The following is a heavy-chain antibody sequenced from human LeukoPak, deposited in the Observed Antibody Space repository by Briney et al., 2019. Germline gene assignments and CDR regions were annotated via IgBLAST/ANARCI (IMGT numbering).Heavy chain of an antibody. CDR3: ARGQYYDFWSGYYYSPHFDY. D-gene: IGHD3-3*01. CDR2: INPNTGGT. J-gene: IGHJ4*02. V-gene: IGHV1-2*02. CDR1: GYTFTGYN. Sequence: ASVKVSCKASGYTFTGYNIHWVRQAPGQGLEWMGWINPNTGGTNYAQKFQGRVTMTRDTSISTAYMELNRLRSDDTAVYYCARGQYYDFWSGYYYSPHFDYWGQGTLVTVSS.